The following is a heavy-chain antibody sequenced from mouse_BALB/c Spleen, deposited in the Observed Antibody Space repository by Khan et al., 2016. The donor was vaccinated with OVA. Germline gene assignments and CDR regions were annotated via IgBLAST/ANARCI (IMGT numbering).Heavy chain of an antibody. D-gene: IGHD1-1*01. J-gene: IGHJ3*01. Sequence: QVQLQQSGAELAKPGASVKMSCKASDYILTTYWTHWVKQRPGQGLEWIGYINPTTDYTDYNQKFKDKATLTADKSSSTAYMQLSSLTSEDTAVYYCVNHGSTSAWFAYWGQGTLVTVSA. CDR3: VNHGSTSAWFAY. V-gene: IGHV1-7*01. CDR1: DYILTTYW. CDR2: INPTTDYT.